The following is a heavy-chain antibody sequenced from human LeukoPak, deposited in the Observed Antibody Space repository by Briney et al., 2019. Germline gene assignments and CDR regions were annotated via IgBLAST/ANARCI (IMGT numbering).Heavy chain of an antibody. Sequence: SETLSLTCAVYGGSFSGYYWSWIRQPPGKGLEWIGEINHSGSTNYNPSLKSRVTISVDTSMNQFSLKLSSVTAADTAVYYCARVRRYYYDSSGYHNWFDPWGQGTLVTVSS. J-gene: IGHJ5*02. CDR2: INHSGST. D-gene: IGHD3-22*01. V-gene: IGHV4-34*01. CDR3: ARVRRYYYDSSGYHNWFDP. CDR1: GGSFSGYY.